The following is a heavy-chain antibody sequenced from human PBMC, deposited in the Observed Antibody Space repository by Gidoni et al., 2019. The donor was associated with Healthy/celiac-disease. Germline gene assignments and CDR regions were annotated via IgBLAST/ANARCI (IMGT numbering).Heavy chain of an antibody. CDR3: AGGMYYYGSGSVEGMDV. Sequence: QLQLQESGPGLVKPSETLSLTCTVSGGSISSSSYYWGWIRQPPGKGLEWMGSIYYSGSTYSDPSLKSRVTISVDTSKNQFSLKLSSVTASDTAVYYCAGGMYYYGSGSVEGMDVWGQGTTVTVSS. CDR1: GGSISSSSYY. D-gene: IGHD3-10*01. J-gene: IGHJ6*02. CDR2: IYYSGST. V-gene: IGHV4-39*07.